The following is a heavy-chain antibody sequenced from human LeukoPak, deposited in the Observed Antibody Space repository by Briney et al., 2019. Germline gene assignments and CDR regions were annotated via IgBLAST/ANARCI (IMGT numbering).Heavy chain of an antibody. Sequence: GGSLRLSCAASGFTFSSYEMNWVRQAPGKGLEWVSYISSSGSTIYYADSVKGRFTISRDNAKNSLYLQMNSLRAEDTAVYYCARTSMITFGGDIVIPFDYWGQGTLVTVSS. CDR2: ISSSGSTI. CDR1: GFTFSSYE. V-gene: IGHV3-48*03. CDR3: ARTSMITFGGDIVIPFDY. D-gene: IGHD3-16*02. J-gene: IGHJ4*02.